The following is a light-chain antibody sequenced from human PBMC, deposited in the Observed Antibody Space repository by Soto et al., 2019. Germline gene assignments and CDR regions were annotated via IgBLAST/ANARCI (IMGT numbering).Light chain of an antibody. CDR3: QPYNNWARWT. V-gene: IGKV3-15*01. CDR1: QSVSYH. J-gene: IGKJ1*01. Sequence: IGMTQSPATLSVSPGERTTLSCRASQSVSYHLAWYKPKPGQAPSLLIYDASTRPTGIPARFSGSGSGTEFTLTICGLQSKDCPGYDCQPYNNWARWTGGQGTKVEVK. CDR2: DAS.